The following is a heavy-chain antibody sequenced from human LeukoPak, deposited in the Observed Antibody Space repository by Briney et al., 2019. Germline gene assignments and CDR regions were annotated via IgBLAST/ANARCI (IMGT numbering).Heavy chain of an antibody. V-gene: IGHV4-38-2*02. J-gene: IGHJ4*02. D-gene: IGHD6-19*01. CDR3: ARVDSSGWYY. CDR2: IYHTGST. Sequence: SETLSLTCTVSGGSISSYYWSWIRQPPGKGLEWIGSIYHTGSTYYNASLKSRVTISLDTSNNQFSLKLTSVTAADTAVYYCARVDSSGWYYWGQGTLVTVSS. CDR1: GGSISSYY.